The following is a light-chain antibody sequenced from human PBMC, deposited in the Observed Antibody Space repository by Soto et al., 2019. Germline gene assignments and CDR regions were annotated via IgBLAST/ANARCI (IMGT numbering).Light chain of an antibody. CDR3: HQYYTTPFT. Sequence: DIVMTQSPDSLAVSLGERATINCQSSQSVFFSSNNKNYLAWYQQKPGQPPKLLIYWASTRKSGVPDRFSGSGPGTDFTLTISGLQAEDVAVYYCHQYYTTPFTFGPGTKVDIK. CDR1: QSVFFSSNNKNY. CDR2: WAS. J-gene: IGKJ3*01. V-gene: IGKV4-1*01.